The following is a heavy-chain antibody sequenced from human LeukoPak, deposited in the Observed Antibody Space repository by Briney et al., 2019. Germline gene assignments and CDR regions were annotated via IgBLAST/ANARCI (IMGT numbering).Heavy chain of an antibody. D-gene: IGHD1-1*01. CDR1: GGSISGSDSY. Sequence: PSETLSLTCIVSGGSISGSDSYWGWIRQPPGKGLEWIGSAYYSGSNFYESSLKSRVSISVDTSNNQFSLKLSSVTAADTAVYYCARDRVNWNDGPDAFDIWGQGTMVTVSS. J-gene: IGHJ3*02. CDR2: AYYSGSN. CDR3: ARDRVNWNDGPDAFDI. V-gene: IGHV4-39*07.